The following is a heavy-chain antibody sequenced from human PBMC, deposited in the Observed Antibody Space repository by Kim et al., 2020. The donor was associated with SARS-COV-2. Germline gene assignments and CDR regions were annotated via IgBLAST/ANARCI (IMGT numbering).Heavy chain of an antibody. CDR3: ARGVRTIEYCSSTSCRYTYGMDV. J-gene: IGHJ6*02. D-gene: IGHD2-2*01. V-gene: IGHV1-8*01. Sequence: ASVKVSCKASGYTFTSYDINWVRQATGQGLEWMGWMNPNSGNTGYAQKFQGRVTMTRNTSISTAYMELSSLRSEDTAVYYCARGVRTIEYCSSTSCRYTYGMDVWGQGTTVTVSS. CDR1: GYTFTSYD. CDR2: MNPNSGNT.